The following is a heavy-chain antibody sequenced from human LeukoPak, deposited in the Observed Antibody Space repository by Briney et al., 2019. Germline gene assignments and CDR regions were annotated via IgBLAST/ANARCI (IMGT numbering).Heavy chain of an antibody. CDR1: GGTFSSYA. D-gene: IGHD5-12*01. V-gene: IGHV1-69*04. CDR2: IIPILGIA. CDR3: ARGGGYSGYGPQYGIDV. Sequence: SVKVSCKASGGTFSSYAISWVRQAPGQGLEWMGRIIPILGIANYAQKFQGRVTITADKSTSTAYMELSSLRSEDTAVYYCARGGGYSGYGPQYGIDVWGQGTTVTVSS. J-gene: IGHJ6*02.